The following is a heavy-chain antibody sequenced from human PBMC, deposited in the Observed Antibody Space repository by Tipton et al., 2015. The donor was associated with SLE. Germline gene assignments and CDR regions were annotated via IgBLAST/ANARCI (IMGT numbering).Heavy chain of an antibody. D-gene: IGHD2-8*01. CDR2: IYNGGNT. CDR3: ARTNRGCFDY. V-gene: IGHV4-38-2*01. J-gene: IGHJ4*02. Sequence: TLSLTCAVSDYSISNGYYWGWIRQAAGKGLEWIGRIYNGGNTNYKPSLKSRLSMSVDTSKNQVSLKLNSVTAADTGVYYCARTNRGCFDYWGQGTLVTVSS. CDR1: DYSISNGYY.